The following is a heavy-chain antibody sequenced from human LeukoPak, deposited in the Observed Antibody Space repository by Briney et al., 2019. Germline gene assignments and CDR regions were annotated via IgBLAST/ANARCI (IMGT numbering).Heavy chain of an antibody. CDR2: IDQDGSVR. CDR1: GFRFSSIW. D-gene: IGHD3-10*01. V-gene: IGHV3-7*01. CDR3: VSGPRREYVFDY. Sequence: GGSLRLSCVVSGFRFSSIWMSWVRQAPGKGLEWVANIDQDGSVRNYVDFVKGRFTISRDNAKNSLYLQMNTLRAEDTAVYYCVSGPRREYVFDYWGQGTLVTVSS. J-gene: IGHJ4*02.